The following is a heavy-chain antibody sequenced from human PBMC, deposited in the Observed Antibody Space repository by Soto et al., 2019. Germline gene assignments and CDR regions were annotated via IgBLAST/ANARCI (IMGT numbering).Heavy chain of an antibody. Sequence: QVQLEESGGGVVQPGRSLRLSCVASGFIFSTYAMYWVRQAPGKGLEWVTLISYEGSKKDYADSVKGRFTISRDNSKNTVYLPMNSLRPEDTAVYYCARNLPFFDWMGFYGMDVWGQGTTVTVSS. CDR1: GFIFSTYA. V-gene: IGHV3-30*04. CDR2: ISYEGSKK. J-gene: IGHJ6*02. CDR3: ARNLPFFDWMGFYGMDV. D-gene: IGHD3-9*01.